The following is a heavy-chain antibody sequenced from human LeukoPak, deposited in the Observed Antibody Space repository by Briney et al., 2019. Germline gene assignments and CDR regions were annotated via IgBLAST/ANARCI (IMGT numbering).Heavy chain of an antibody. D-gene: IGHD3-10*02. CDR1: GFTFSSYS. V-gene: IGHV3-73*01. Sequence: SGGSLRLSCAASGFTFSSYSMNWVRQAPGKGLEWVGRIRSKANSYATAYAASVKGRFTISRDDSKNTAYLQMNSLKTEDTAVYYCTRHVPLFSYWGQGTLVTVSS. CDR3: TRHVPLFSY. CDR2: IRSKANSYAT. J-gene: IGHJ4*02.